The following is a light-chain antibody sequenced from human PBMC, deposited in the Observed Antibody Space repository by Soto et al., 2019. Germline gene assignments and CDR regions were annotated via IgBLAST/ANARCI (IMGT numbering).Light chain of an antibody. CDR1: QSVSSSH. CDR3: QHYDGSSPYT. J-gene: IGKJ2*01. Sequence: EIVLTQSPGTLSLSPGKRATLSCRASQSVSSSHLAWYQQKLGQAPSLLIYGTSRRVTGIPDRFSGSGSGTDFTLTIDRLEPEDFALYFCQHYDGSSPYTFGQGTKLEIK. CDR2: GTS. V-gene: IGKV3-20*01.